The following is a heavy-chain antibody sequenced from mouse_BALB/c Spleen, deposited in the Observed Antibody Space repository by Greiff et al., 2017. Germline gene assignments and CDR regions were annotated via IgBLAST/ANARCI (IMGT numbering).Heavy chain of an antibody. CDR2: IDPANGNT. J-gene: IGHJ4*01. CDR1: GFNIKDTY. D-gene: IGHD2-14*01. CDR3: ARGYRYGYYYAMDY. Sequence: EVQVVESGAELVKPGASVKLSCTASGFNIKDTYMHWVKQRPEQGLEWIGRIDPANGNTKYDPKFQGKATITADTSSNTAYLQLSSLTSEDTAVYYCARGYRYGYYYAMDYWGQGTSVTVSS. V-gene: IGHV14-3*02.